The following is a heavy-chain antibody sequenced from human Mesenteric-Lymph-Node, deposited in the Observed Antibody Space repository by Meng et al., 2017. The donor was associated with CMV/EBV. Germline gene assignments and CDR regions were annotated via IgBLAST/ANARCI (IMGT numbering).Heavy chain of an antibody. V-gene: IGHV3-11*01. J-gene: IGHJ5*02. CDR1: GFTFSDYY. Sequence: GGSLRLSCDASGFTFSDYYMTWIRQAPGKGLEWLSYINYSGSPIYYADSVKGRFTISRDNAGNSLYLQMNSLKAEDTAVYYCARAFGGAISAWGQGTLVTVSS. CDR2: INYSGSPI. D-gene: IGHD3-16*01. CDR3: ARAFGGAISA.